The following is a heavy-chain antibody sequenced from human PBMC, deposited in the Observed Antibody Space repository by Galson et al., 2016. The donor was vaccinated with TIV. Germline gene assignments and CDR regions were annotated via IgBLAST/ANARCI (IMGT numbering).Heavy chain of an antibody. CDR2: ITSSGNTV. J-gene: IGHJ6*03. Sequence: SLRLSCAASGFTFSDYYMTWIRQAPGKGLEWISYITSSGNTVYYADSVKGRFNISRDNTKNSLYLQMNSLRAEDTAVYYCARPQKFYYYYMDFWGKGTTVTVSS. CDR3: ARPQKFYYYYMDF. CDR1: GFTFSDYY. V-gene: IGHV3-11*01.